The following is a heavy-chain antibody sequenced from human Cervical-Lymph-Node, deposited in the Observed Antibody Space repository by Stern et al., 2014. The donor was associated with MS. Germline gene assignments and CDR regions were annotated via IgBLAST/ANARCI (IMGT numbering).Heavy chain of an antibody. Sequence: EVQLVESGAEVKKPGESLKISCKGSGYSFTSYWIGWVRQMPGKGLEGMWIIYPGDSDTRYSPSFQGQVTIPTEKSIRTAYLQWSSLKPSDPAMYYCASQYSYGLGYWGQGTLVTVSS. CDR3: ASQYSYGLGY. J-gene: IGHJ4*02. V-gene: IGHV5-51*01. D-gene: IGHD5-18*01. CDR2: IYPGDSDT. CDR1: GYSFTSYW.